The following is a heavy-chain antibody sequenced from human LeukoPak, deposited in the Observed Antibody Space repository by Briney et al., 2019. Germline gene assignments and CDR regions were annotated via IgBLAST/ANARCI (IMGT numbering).Heavy chain of an antibody. J-gene: IGHJ6*02. D-gene: IGHD7-27*01. CDR2: ISGRAGST. CDR1: GFTFSSYE. V-gene: IGHV3-23*01. Sequence: GGSLRLSCAASGFTFSSYEMNWVRQAPGKGLEWVSSISGRAGSTYYAVSVKGRFTLSRDNTKNTLSLQMNSLRADDTAVYYCARDGEPRYWGSGYYYGMDVWGQGAPVTVSS. CDR3: ARDGEPRYWGSGYYYGMDV.